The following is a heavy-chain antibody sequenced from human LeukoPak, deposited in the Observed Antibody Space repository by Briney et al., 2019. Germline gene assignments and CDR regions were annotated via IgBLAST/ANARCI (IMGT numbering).Heavy chain of an antibody. V-gene: IGHV4-39*01. J-gene: IGHJ5*02. CDR3: ARRYCSGGSCYSDNWFDP. CDR2: IYYSGST. Sequence: TSETLSLTCTVSGGSISSSSYYWGWIRQPPGKGLEWIGSIYYSGSTYYNPSLKSRVTISVDTSKNQFSLKLSSVTAADTAVYYCARRYCSGGSCYSDNWFDPWGQGTMVTVSS. CDR1: GGSISSSSYY. D-gene: IGHD2-15*01.